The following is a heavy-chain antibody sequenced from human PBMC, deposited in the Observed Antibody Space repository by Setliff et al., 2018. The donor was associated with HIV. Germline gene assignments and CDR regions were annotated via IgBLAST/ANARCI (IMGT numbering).Heavy chain of an antibody. CDR3: VRGSYCGGDCYSPFDY. D-gene: IGHD2-21*02. CDR2: IIPIFGTT. Sequence: ASVKVSCKASGGTFNSYAFNWVRQAPGQGLEWMGGIIPIFGTTNYAQKFQGRVTLTADESTNTVYMDLSSLRSEDTAVYYCVRGSYCGGDCYSPFDYWGQGTLVTVSS. J-gene: IGHJ4*02. CDR1: GGTFNSYA. V-gene: IGHV1-69*13.